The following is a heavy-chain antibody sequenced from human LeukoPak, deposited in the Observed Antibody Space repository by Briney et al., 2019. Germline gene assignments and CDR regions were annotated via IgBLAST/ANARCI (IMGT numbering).Heavy chain of an antibody. V-gene: IGHV3-21*01. Sequence: PGGSLRLSCAASGFTFSSYSMNCVRQALGKGLEWVSSISSSSSYIYYADSVKGRFTISRDNAKNSLYLQMNSLRAEDTAVYYCARDSSGINWFDPWGQGTLVTVSS. D-gene: IGHD6-19*01. CDR3: ARDSSGINWFDP. J-gene: IGHJ5*02. CDR2: ISSSSSYI. CDR1: GFTFSSYS.